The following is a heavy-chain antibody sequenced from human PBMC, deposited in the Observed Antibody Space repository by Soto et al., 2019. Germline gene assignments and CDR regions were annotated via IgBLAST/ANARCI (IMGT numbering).Heavy chain of an antibody. D-gene: IGHD6-19*01. CDR3: SRGASGMTVALFDS. CDR2: TYYRSKWYD. Sequence: SQTPSPPLGISRGGVSCFNAALEWVRPAPTRGLEWLGRTYYRSKWYDDYAVSVKGRITINPDTSKNQFSLQLNSVTPEDTAVYYCSRGASGMTVALFDSWGQGTLVTVSS. CDR1: RGGVSCFNAA. V-gene: IGHV6-1*01. J-gene: IGHJ5*01.